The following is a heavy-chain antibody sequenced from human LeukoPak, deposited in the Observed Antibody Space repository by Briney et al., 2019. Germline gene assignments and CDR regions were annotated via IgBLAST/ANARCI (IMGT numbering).Heavy chain of an antibody. CDR1: GGSFSNYY. Sequence: SETLSLTCTVSGGSFSNYYWSWIRQPPGKGLEWIGYFHYSGAAYYIPSLRSRVTISVDTSKNQFSLKLSSVTAADTAVYYCARSSATYHEGFDYWGQGTLVTVSS. CDR2: FHYSGAA. J-gene: IGHJ4*02. CDR3: ARSSATYHEGFDY. V-gene: IGHV4-59*08. D-gene: IGHD1-14*01.